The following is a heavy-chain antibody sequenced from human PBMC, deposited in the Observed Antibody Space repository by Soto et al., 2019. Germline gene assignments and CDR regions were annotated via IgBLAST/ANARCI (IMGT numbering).Heavy chain of an antibody. CDR3: AHIMITFGGVTALDAFDF. D-gene: IGHD3-16*01. V-gene: IGHV2-5*02. CDR1: GFSLSTSRVG. CDR2: IYWDDDK. J-gene: IGHJ3*01. Sequence: QITLKESGPTLVNPTQTLTLTCTFSGFSLSTSRVGVGWIRQPPGKALEWLALIYWDDDKRYSPSLESRLAINKDISKNQVVLTMTNLDPVDTATYYCAHIMITFGGVTALDAFDFWGQGTMVTVSS.